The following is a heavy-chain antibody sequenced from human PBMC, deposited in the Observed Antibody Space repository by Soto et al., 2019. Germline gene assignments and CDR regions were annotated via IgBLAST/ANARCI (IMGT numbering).Heavy chain of an antibody. D-gene: IGHD2-15*01. V-gene: IGHV3-48*01. J-gene: IGHJ4*02. CDR1: GFTFSTYS. CDR3: ARERGCSGGICDRDFGY. Sequence: EVQLVESGGGLVQPGGSLRLSCAASGFTFSTYSMSWVRQAPGKGLEWVSYISSTSNTKYYADSVKGRFTISRDNAKNSLYLHMNSLRAEDTAVYYCARERGCSGGICDRDFGYWGQGTLVTVSS. CDR2: ISSTSNTK.